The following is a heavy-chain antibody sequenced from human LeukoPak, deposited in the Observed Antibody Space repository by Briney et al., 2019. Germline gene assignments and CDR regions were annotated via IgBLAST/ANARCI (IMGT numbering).Heavy chain of an antibody. CDR3: ARDRVGDTIGSFDY. J-gene: IGHJ4*02. CDR2: IFYSGSA. CDR1: GGSISSGGYY. Sequence: SETLSLTCTVSGGSISSGGYYWSWIRQPPGKGLEWIGFIFYSGSANYNPSLKSRVTISVDTSKNQFSLKLSSVTAADTAVYYCARDRVGDTIGSFDYWGQGTLVTVSS. V-gene: IGHV4-61*08. D-gene: IGHD1-26*01.